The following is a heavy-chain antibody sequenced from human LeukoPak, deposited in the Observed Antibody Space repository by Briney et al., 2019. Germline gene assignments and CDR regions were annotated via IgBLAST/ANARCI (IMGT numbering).Heavy chain of an antibody. CDR2: IPPGDSDT. CDR1: GCGFTSYW. CDR3: ARQFDY. V-gene: IGHV5-51*01. Sequence: GGALEISFQGSGCGFTSYWIGWVRPTPGKGLEWMGIIPPGDSDTIYSPSFQGQVTILTDKSINTAYLQWSSLEASDTAMYYCARQFDYWGQGTLVTVSS. J-gene: IGHJ4*02.